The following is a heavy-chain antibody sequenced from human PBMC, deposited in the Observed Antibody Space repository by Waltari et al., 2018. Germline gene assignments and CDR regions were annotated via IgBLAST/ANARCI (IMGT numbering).Heavy chain of an antibody. V-gene: IGHV5-10-1*03. CDR1: GYSFTSYW. CDR2: MDPSDSYT. CDR3: ASSRGEDDYSNY. D-gene: IGHD4-4*01. J-gene: IGHJ4*02. Sequence: EVQLVQSGAEVKKPGESLRISCKGSGYSFTSYWISWVRQMPGKGLEVMGRMDPSDSYTNYSPSFQGNVTIAADKSISTAYLQWSSLKASDTAMYYCASSRGEDDYSNYWGQGTLVTVSS.